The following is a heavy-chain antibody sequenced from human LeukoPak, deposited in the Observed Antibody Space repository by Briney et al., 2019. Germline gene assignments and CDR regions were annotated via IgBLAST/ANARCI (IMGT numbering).Heavy chain of an antibody. CDR3: AKVKSENQWLAPFDS. V-gene: IGHV3-23*01. J-gene: IGHJ4*02. CDR1: GFTFSSYG. Sequence: QSGRSLRLSCAASGFTFSSYGMHWVRQAPGKGLEWVSAISGSGGSTYYADSVKGRFTISRDNAQNTLYLEMNSLRAEDTAVYYCAKVKSENQWLAPFDSLGQGTLVTVSS. D-gene: IGHD6-19*01. CDR2: ISGSGGST.